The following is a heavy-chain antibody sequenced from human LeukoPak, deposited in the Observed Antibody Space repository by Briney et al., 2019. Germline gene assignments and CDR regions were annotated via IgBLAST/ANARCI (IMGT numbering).Heavy chain of an antibody. CDR2: ISAYNGNT. J-gene: IGHJ4*02. CDR1: GYTFTRYG. D-gene: IGHD6-19*01. V-gene: IGHV1-18*01. CDR3: ARDAGISSGWHRELDY. Sequence: ASVKVSCRASGYTFTRYGISWVRQAPGQGLEWMGWISAYNGNTNYAQKIQCRVTMTTDTSTSTAYMELRSLRSDDTAVYYCARDAGISSGWHRELDYWGQGTLVTVSS.